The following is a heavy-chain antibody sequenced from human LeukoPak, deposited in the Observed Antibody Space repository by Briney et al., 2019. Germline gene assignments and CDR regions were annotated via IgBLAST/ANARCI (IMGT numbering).Heavy chain of an antibody. CDR2: INHSGST. J-gene: IGHJ4*02. CDR1: GGSFSGYY. CDR3: ARATSHTGNFDY. D-gene: IGHD1-14*01. V-gene: IGHV4-34*01. Sequence: SETLSLTCAVYGGSFSGYYWSWIRQPPGKGLEWIGEINHSGSTNYNPSLKSRVTISVDTSKNQFSLKLSSVAAADTAVYYCARATSHTGNFDYWGQGTLVTVSS.